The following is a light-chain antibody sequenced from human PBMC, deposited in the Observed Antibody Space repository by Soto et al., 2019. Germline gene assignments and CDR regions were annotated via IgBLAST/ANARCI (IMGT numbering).Light chain of an antibody. J-gene: IGLJ1*01. CDR3: YSYAGSSPY. Sequence: QSALTQPASVSGSPGQSITISCTGTSSDVGSYDLVSWYQQHPGNAPKLIIYEGDKRPSGVPNRFSGSKYGNTASLTIFGLQAEDEGDYFCYSYAGSSPYFGTGTKLTVL. CDR2: EGD. V-gene: IGLV2-23*01. CDR1: SSDVGSYDL.